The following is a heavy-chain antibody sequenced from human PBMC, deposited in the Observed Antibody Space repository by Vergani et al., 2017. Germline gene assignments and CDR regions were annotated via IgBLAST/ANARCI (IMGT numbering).Heavy chain of an antibody. CDR2: IRSKNDGGTA. D-gene: IGHD3-22*01. J-gene: IGHJ4*02. CDR1: GITFKNAW. V-gene: IGHV3-15*01. CDR3: ARGDYYDNIGYWGGY. Sequence: EVQVVESGGGLIKPGGSLRLSCVVSGITFKNAWINWVRQAPGKGLEWIGRIRSKNDGGTADYAAPLKGRFTISRDDSKDSAFLLVNNLKTEDTAVYYCARGDYYDNIGYWGGYWGQGTLVTVSS.